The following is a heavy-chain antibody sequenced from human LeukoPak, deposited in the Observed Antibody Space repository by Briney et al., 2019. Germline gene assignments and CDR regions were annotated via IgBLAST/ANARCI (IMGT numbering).Heavy chain of an antibody. V-gene: IGHV3-48*01. CDR1: GFTFSSFS. CDR2: ISSSSRTI. Sequence: GGSLRLSCAASGFTFSSFSMNWVRQAPGKGLEWISYISSSSRTIYYADSVKGRFTISRDNAKNSLYLQMNSLRAEDTAVYYCARGEGYSYGQYYFDYWGQGTLVTVSS. J-gene: IGHJ4*02. CDR3: ARGEGYSYGQYYFDY. D-gene: IGHD5-18*01.